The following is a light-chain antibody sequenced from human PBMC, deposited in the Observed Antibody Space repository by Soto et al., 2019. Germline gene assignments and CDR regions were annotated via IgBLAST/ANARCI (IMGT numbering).Light chain of an antibody. Sequence: QAVVTQPPSVSGAPGQRVSISCTGSSSNIGARYDVHWYQQLPGTAPKLLIYGNSNRPSGVPDRFSASKSGTSASLAITGLQAEDEADYYCQSYDSSLSGCVFGGGTKVTVL. CDR3: QSYDSSLSGCV. V-gene: IGLV1-40*01. J-gene: IGLJ3*02. CDR1: SSNIGARYD. CDR2: GNS.